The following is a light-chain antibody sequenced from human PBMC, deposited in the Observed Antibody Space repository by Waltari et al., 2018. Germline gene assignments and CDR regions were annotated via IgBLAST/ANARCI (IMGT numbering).Light chain of an antibody. V-gene: IGKV4-1*01. CDR1: QSVLYSSNNKSY. CDR2: RAA. J-gene: IGKJ1*01. Sequence: DIAMTQSPDSLAVSLGERPTITCKSSQSVLYSSNNKSYLAWYQHKPGQPTKLIICRAATRDPGVPDRFSGSGSGTDFTLTISSLHAEDVAVYYCQQYYSSPRTFGQGTKVEIK. CDR3: QQYYSSPRT.